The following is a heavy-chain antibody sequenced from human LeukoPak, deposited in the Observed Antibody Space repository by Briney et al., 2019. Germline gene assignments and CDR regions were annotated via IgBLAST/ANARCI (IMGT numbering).Heavy chain of an antibody. Sequence: GGSLRLSCAASEFTFSSYWMSWVRQAPGKGLEWVANINQDGSEKTYVDSVKGRFTISRDNAKNSLCLQMNSLRDEDTAVYYCARDRAMDDYWGQGTLVTVSS. CDR2: INQDGSEK. D-gene: IGHD5-18*01. CDR3: ARDRAMDDY. CDR1: EFTFSSYW. J-gene: IGHJ4*02. V-gene: IGHV3-7*01.